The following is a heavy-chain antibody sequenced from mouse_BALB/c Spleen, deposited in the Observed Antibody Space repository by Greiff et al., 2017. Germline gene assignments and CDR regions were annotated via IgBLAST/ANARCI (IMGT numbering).Heavy chain of an antibody. CDR2: IYPGDGST. J-gene: IGHJ1*01. Sequence: QVQLQQSGPELVKPGASVKMSCKASGYTFTSYYIHWVKQRPGQGLEWIGWIYPGDGSTKYNEKFKGKTTLTADKSSSTAYMLLSSLTSEDSAIYFCARPWYGSYDWYFDVWGAGTTVTVSS. V-gene: IGHV1S56*01. CDR3: ARPWYGSYDWYFDV. CDR1: GYTFTSYY. D-gene: IGHD2-10*02.